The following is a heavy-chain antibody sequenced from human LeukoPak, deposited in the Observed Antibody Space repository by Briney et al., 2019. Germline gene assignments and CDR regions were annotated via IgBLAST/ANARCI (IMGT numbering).Heavy chain of an antibody. CDR3: ARAVGTTRGNSGYENWFDP. CDR2: INPNSGGT. J-gene: IGHJ5*02. Sequence: ASVKVSCKASGYTFTGYYMHWVRQAPGQGLEWMGWINPNSGGTNYAQKFQGRVTMTRDTSISTAYMELSRLRSDDTAVYYCARAVGTTRGNSGYENWFDPWGQGTLVTVSS. CDR1: GYTFTGYY. D-gene: IGHD5-12*01. V-gene: IGHV1-2*02.